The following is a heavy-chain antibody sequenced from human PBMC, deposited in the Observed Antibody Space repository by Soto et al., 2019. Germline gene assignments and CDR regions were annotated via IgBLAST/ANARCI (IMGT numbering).Heavy chain of an antibody. CDR2: ISYDGSNK. Sequence: QVQLVESGGGVVQPGRSLRLSCAASGFTFSSYAMHWVRQAPGKGLEWVAVISYDGSNKYYADSVKGRFTISRDNSKNTLYLQMNSLRAEDTAVYYCASMYSRSWLPYYYGMDVWGQGTTVTVSS. D-gene: IGHD6-13*01. J-gene: IGHJ6*02. CDR1: GFTFSSYA. V-gene: IGHV3-30-3*01. CDR3: ASMYSRSWLPYYYGMDV.